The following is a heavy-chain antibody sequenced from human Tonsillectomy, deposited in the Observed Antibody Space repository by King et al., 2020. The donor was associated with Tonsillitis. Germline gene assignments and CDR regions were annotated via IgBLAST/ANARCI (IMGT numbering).Heavy chain of an antibody. CDR1: GYTFTGFY. J-gene: IGHJ6*02. CDR3: ARGGYCSGGTGYPDYGMDV. D-gene: IGHD2-15*01. V-gene: IGHV1-2*02. CDR2: INPNSGGT. Sequence: QLVQSGTEVKKPGASVKVSCKASGYTFTGFYMHWVRQAPGQGLEWMGWINPNSGGTDYVQNFQGRVTLTKDTSISTAYMGLRRLRSDDKAVYYCARGGYCSGGTGYPDYGMDVWGQGATVTVSS.